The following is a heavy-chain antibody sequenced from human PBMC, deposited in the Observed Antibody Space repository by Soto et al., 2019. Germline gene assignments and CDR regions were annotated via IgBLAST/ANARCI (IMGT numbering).Heavy chain of an antibody. CDR1: GGSVSSGSYY. V-gene: IGHV4-61*01. CDR2: IYYSGST. J-gene: IGHJ4*02. Sequence: SETLSLTCTVSGGSVSSGSYYWSWIRQPPGKGLEWIGYIYYSGSTNYNPSLKSRVTISVDTSKNQFSLKLSSVTAADTAVYYCAVVATTGLGGFDYWGRGTLVTVSS. D-gene: IGHD5-12*01. CDR3: AVVATTGLGGFDY.